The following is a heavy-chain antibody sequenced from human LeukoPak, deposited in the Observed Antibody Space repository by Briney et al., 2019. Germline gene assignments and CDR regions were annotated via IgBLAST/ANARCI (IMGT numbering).Heavy chain of an antibody. V-gene: IGHV1-69*01. J-gene: IGHJ5*02. CDR3: ARERGSGSNNWFDP. Sequence: SVTVSCKASGGTFSSYAISWVRQAPGQGLEWMGGIIPIFGTANYAQKFQGRVTITADESTSTAYMELSSLRSEDTAVYYCARERGSGSNNWFDPWGQGTLVTVSS. D-gene: IGHD3-10*01. CDR2: IIPIFGTA. CDR1: GGTFSSYA.